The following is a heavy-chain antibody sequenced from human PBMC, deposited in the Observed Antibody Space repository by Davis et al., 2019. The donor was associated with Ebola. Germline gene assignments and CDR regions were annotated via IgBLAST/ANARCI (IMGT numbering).Heavy chain of an antibody. CDR1: RFTFSSYS. J-gene: IGHJ4*02. Sequence: GGSLRLSCAASRFTFSSYSMNWVRQAPGKGLEWVANINQVGSEKYYVDSVKGRFTISRDSAKNSLYLQMNSLRAEDTAVYYCASRYYYGSGRYNFDYWGQGTLVTVSS. V-gene: IGHV3-7*01. CDR3: ASRYYYGSGRYNFDY. D-gene: IGHD3-10*01. CDR2: INQVGSEK.